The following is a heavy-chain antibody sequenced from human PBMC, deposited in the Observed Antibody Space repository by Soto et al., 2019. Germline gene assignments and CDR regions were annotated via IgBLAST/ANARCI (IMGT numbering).Heavy chain of an antibody. CDR2: IYHSGST. J-gene: IGHJ6*02. CDR3: ARAQGYCSSTSRYPRRYYYYYGMDV. V-gene: IGHV4-4*02. D-gene: IGHD2-2*01. CDR1: GGSISSSNW. Sequence: SETLSLTCAVSGGSISSSNWWSWVRQPPGKGLEWIGEIYHSGSTNYNPSLKSRVTISVDXXKNQFSLKLSSVSAADTAVYYCARAQGYCSSTSRYPRRYYYYYGMDVWGQGTTVTVSS.